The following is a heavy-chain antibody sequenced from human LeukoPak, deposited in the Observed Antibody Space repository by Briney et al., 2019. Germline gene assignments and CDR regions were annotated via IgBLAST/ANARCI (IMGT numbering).Heavy chain of an antibody. D-gene: IGHD4-17*01. V-gene: IGHV3-23*01. CDR1: GFTFSSYA. Sequence: GGSLRLSCAASGFTFSSYAMSWVRQAPGKGLEWVSAISGSGGSTYYADSVKGRFTISRDNSKNTLYLQMNCLRAEDTAVYYCAKTSFGDFLHYFDYWGQGTLVTVSS. CDR3: AKTSFGDFLHYFDY. J-gene: IGHJ4*02. CDR2: ISGSGGST.